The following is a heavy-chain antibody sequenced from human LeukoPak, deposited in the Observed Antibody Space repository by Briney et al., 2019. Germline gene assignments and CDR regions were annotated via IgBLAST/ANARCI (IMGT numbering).Heavy chain of an antibody. Sequence: GGSLRLSCAASGFTFSSYSMNWVRQAPGKGLEWVSAISGSGGSTYYADSVKGRFTISRDNSKNTLYLQMNSLRAEDTAVYYCAKDPWEQQLVNWFDPWGQGTLVTVSS. J-gene: IGHJ5*02. CDR3: AKDPWEQQLVNWFDP. CDR2: ISGSGGST. CDR1: GFTFSSYS. V-gene: IGHV3-23*01. D-gene: IGHD6-13*01.